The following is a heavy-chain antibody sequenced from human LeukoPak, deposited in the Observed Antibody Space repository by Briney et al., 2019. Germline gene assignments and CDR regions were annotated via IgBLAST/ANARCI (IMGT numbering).Heavy chain of an antibody. D-gene: IGHD2-8*01. Sequence: GGSPRLSCAASGFTFSSYAMSWVRQAPGKGLEWVSAISGSGGSTYYADSVKGRFTISRDNSKNTLYLQMNSLRAEDTAVYYCAKEIVLMVYAILGYWGQGTLVTVSS. CDR3: AKEIVLMVYAILGY. V-gene: IGHV3-23*01. J-gene: IGHJ4*02. CDR2: ISGSGGST. CDR1: GFTFSSYA.